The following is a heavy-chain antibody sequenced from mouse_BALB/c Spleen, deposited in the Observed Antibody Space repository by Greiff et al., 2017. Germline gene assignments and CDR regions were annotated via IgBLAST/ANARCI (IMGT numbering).Heavy chain of an antibody. D-gene: IGHD1-1*01. CDR3: ARDYYGSSLFAY. CDR2: INPSSGYT. J-gene: IGHJ3*01. V-gene: IGHV1-4*01. Sequence: QVQLKQSGAELARPGASVKMSCKASGYTFTSYTMHWVKQRPGQGLEWIGYINPSSGYTNYNQKFKDKATLTADKSSSTAYMQLSSLTSEDSAVYYCARDYYGSSLFAYWGQGTLVTVSA. CDR1: GYTFTSYT.